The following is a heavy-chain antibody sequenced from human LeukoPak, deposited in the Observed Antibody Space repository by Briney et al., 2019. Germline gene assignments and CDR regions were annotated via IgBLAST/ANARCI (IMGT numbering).Heavy chain of an antibody. CDR2: IYYSGST. Sequence: PSETLSLTCTVSGGSISSSSYYWGWIRQPPGKGLEWIGSIYYSGSTYYNPSLKSRVTISVDTSKNQFSLKLSSVTAADTAVYYCASLIVVVPAAPYIDYWGQGTLVPVSS. D-gene: IGHD2-2*01. CDR3: ASLIVVVPAAPYIDY. V-gene: IGHV4-39*01. CDR1: GGSISSSSYY. J-gene: IGHJ4*02.